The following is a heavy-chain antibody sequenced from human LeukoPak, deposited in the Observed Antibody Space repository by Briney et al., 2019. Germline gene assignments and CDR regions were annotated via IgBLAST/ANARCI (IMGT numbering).Heavy chain of an antibody. V-gene: IGHV1-2*02. CDR2: INPNSGGT. J-gene: IGHJ4*02. CDR3: ARGTLLEGYCSGGSCYSPHDY. CDR1: GYTFTGYY. D-gene: IGHD2-15*01. Sequence: GASVKVSCKASGYTFTGYYMHWVRQAPGQGLEWMGWINPNSGGTNYAQKLQGRVTMTTDTSTSTAYMELRSLRSDDTAVYYCARGTLLEGYCSGGSCYSPHDYWGQGTLVTVSS.